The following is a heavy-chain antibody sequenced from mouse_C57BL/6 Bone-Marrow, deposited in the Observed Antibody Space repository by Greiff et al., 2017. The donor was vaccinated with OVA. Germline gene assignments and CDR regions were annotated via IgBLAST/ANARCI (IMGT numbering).Heavy chain of an antibody. CDR3: AREGSTVVATDWYFDV. CDR2: ISDGGSYT. D-gene: IGHD1-1*01. CDR1: GFTFRSYA. J-gene: IGHJ1*03. V-gene: IGHV5-4*01. Sequence: EVQRVESGGGLVKPGGSLKLSCAASGFTFRSYAMSWVRQTPEKRLEWVATISDGGSYTYYPDNVKGRFTISRDNAKNNLYLQMSHLKSEDTATYYCAREGSTVVATDWYFDVWGTGTTVTVSS.